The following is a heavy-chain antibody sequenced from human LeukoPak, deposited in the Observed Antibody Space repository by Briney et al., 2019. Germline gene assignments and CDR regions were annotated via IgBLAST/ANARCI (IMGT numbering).Heavy chain of an antibody. CDR2: ISGSGGST. D-gene: IGHD3-16*02. Sequence: PGGSLRLSCTASGFTFSSYAMSWVRQAPGKGLEWVSAISGSGGSTYYADSVKGRFTISRDNSKNTLYLQMNSLIAEDTAVYYCASYDYVWGSYLIYWGQGTLATVSS. CDR3: ASYDYVWGSYLIY. J-gene: IGHJ4*02. V-gene: IGHV3-23*01. CDR1: GFTFSSYA.